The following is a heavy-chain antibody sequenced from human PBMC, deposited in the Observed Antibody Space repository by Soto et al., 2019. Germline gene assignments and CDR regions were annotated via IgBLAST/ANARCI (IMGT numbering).Heavy chain of an antibody. CDR2: IYYSGST. J-gene: IGHJ4*02. V-gene: IGHV4-59*01. Sequence: PSETLSLTCTVSGGSISSYYWSWIRQPPGKGLGWIGYIYYSGSTNYNPSLKSRVTISVDTSKNQFSLKLSSVTAADTAVYYCARDLYGDYQFDYWGQGTLVTVSS. CDR1: GGSISSYY. CDR3: ARDLYGDYQFDY. D-gene: IGHD4-17*01.